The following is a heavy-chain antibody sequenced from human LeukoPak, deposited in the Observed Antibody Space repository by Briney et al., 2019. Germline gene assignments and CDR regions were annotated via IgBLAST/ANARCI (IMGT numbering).Heavy chain of an antibody. Sequence: SVKVSCKASGGTFSSYAIGWVRQAPGQGLEWMGGIIPIFGTANYAQKFQGRVTITTDESTSTAYMELSSLRSEDTAVYYCASSKGRQLVWFDYWGQGTLVTVSS. V-gene: IGHV1-69*05. CDR1: GGTFSSYA. CDR3: ASSKGRQLVWFDY. D-gene: IGHD6-6*01. J-gene: IGHJ4*02. CDR2: IIPIFGTA.